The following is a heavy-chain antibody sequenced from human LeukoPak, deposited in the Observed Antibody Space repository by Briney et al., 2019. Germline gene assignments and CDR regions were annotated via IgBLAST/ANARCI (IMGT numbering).Heavy chain of an antibody. Sequence: KPGGSLRLSCAASGFTLSSYAMSWVRQAPGTGLEWVSSISSGGNYIYYTDSVKGRFTISRDNAKNSLYLQMNSLRAEDTAVYYCARNTRRDVMVQLKNALDIWGQGTMVTVSS. V-gene: IGHV3-21*06. CDR3: ARNTRRDVMVQLKNALDI. J-gene: IGHJ3*02. CDR1: GFTLSSYA. D-gene: IGHD2-8*01. CDR2: ISSGGNYI.